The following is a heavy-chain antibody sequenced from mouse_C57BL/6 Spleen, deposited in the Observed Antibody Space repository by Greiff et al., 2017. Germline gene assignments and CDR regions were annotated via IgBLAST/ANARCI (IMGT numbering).Heavy chain of an antibody. J-gene: IGHJ4*01. CDR2: IYPSDSET. V-gene: IGHV1-61*01. CDR1: GYTFTSYW. Sequence: QVQLQQPGAELVRPGSSVKLSCKASGYTFTSYWMDWVKQRPGQGLEWIGNIYPSDSETHYNQKFKDKATLTVDKSSSTAYMQLSSLTSEDSAVYYCARIDSSGYEDYAMDYWGQGTSVTVSS. CDR3: ARIDSSGYEDYAMDY. D-gene: IGHD3-2*02.